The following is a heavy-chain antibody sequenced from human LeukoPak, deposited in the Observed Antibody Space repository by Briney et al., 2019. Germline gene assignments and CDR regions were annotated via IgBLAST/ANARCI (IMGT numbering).Heavy chain of an antibody. D-gene: IGHD6-13*01. V-gene: IGHV4-39*01. CDR3: ARHLWAAGDYFDY. CDR2: IYYSGST. J-gene: IGHJ4*02. CDR1: GGSISSSSYY. Sequence: PSETLSLTCTVSGGSISSSSYYWGWIRQPPGKGLEWIGSIYYSGSTYYNPSLKSRVTISVDTSKNQFSLKLSSVTAADTAEYYCARHLWAAGDYFDYWGQGTLVTVSS.